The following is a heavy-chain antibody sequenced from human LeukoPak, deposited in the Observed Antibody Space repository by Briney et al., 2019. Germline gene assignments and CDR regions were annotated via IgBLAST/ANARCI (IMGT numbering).Heavy chain of an antibody. J-gene: IGHJ5*02. CDR1: GFTFSSYS. Sequence: PGGYLRLSCTASGFTFSSYSMNWVRQAPGKGLEWVSSITSSSDYIYYADSVKGRFTISRDNAENSLHLQMNSLRADDTAVYYCAREFKSGYGMWAWGQGTLVTVSS. V-gene: IGHV3-21*01. D-gene: IGHD5-18*01. CDR3: AREFKSGYGMWA. CDR2: ITSSSDYI.